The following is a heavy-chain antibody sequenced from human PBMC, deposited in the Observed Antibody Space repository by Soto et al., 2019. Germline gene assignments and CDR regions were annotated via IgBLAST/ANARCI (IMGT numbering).Heavy chain of an antibody. Sequence: PGGSLRLSCAASGFTFSTNYMSWVRQAPGKGLEWVGRIKSKTDGGTTDYAAPVKGRFTISRDDSKNTLYLQMNSLKTEDTAVYYCTTDGSFRGYDFWSGYYTGFSPETKWFDPWGQGTLVTVSS. D-gene: IGHD3-3*01. V-gene: IGHV3-15*01. J-gene: IGHJ5*02. CDR1: GFTFSTNY. CDR3: TTDGSFRGYDFWSGYYTGFSPETKWFDP. CDR2: IKSKTDGGTT.